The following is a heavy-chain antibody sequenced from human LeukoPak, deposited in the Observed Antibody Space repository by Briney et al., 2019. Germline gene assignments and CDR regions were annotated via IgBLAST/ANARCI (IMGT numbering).Heavy chain of an antibody. CDR2: ISGDGGST. D-gene: IGHD2-2*01. V-gene: IGHV3-43*02. CDR1: GFTFYEYA. CDR3: AKIPAAGYYYYYMDV. J-gene: IGHJ6*03. Sequence: GGSLRLSCAASGFTFYEYAMRWGRQAPGKGLWWVSLISGDGGSTYYADSVKGRFTISRDNSKNSLYLQMNSLRTEDTALYYCAKIPAAGYYYYYMDVWGKGTTVTVSS.